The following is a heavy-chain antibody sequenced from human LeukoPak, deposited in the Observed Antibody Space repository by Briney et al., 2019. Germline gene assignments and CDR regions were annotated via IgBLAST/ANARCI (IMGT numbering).Heavy chain of an antibody. CDR1: GFTFSNSA. CDR3: VKDNPVLSH. D-gene: IGHD3-16*01. V-gene: IGHV3-30*02. CDR2: IKSDENFK. J-gene: IGHJ4*02. Sequence: GGSLRLSCKGSGFTFSNSAMSWVRQAPGMGLEWVAFIKSDENFKRYGDSVRGRFTISRDNSRNTVYLQMNSLKTEDTAMYFCVKDNPVLSHWGQGTLVTVSS.